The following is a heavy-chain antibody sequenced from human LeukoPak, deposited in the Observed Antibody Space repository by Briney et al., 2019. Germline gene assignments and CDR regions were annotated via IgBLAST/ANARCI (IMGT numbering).Heavy chain of an antibody. Sequence: SETLSLTCSVSGGSISTFYWSWVRQPAGKGLEWIGRIFTSGGSNYNPSLESRITMSVDTSKNEISLKLTSVTAADTAVYYCARGLYYLDTSGYSGNWYFDLWGRGTLVTVSA. D-gene: IGHD3-22*01. J-gene: IGHJ2*01. CDR2: IFTSGGS. CDR1: GGSISTFY. V-gene: IGHV4-4*07. CDR3: ARGLYYLDTSGYSGNWYFDL.